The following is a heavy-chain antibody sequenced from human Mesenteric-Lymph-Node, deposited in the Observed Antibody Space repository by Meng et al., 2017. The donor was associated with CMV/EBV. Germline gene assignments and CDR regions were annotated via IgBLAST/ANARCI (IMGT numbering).Heavy chain of an antibody. V-gene: IGHV3-20*03. CDR1: RFTCEDDG. D-gene: IGHD3-22*01. CDR3: TRGGTMIVVVLSV. J-gene: IGHJ4*02. CDR2: ISRDGGSK. Sequence: ACRFTCEDDGRGRVHQARGKGVEWVSSISRDGGSKSYAASVKGRFTISRDNAKNSLYLQKNNLRAEDTAVYYCTRGGTMIVVVLSVWGQGTLVTVSS.